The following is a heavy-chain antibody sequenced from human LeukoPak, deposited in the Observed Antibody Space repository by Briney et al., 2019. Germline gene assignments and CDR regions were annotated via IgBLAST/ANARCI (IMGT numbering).Heavy chain of an antibody. J-gene: IGHJ4*02. V-gene: IGHV3-74*01. Sequence: GGSLRLSCAASGFTFSSYTMNWVRQAPGKGLVWVSRINGDASSTSYADSVKGRFTISRDNAKSTLYLQMNSLRVEDTAVYYCARARGNTYGYFEYWGQGTLVTVSS. CDR3: ARARGNTYGYFEY. D-gene: IGHD5-18*01. CDR1: GFTFSSYT. CDR2: INGDASST.